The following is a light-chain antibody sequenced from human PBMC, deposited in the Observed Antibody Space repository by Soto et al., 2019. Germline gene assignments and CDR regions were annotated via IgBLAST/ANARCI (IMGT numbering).Light chain of an antibody. CDR3: QQYNSPSSGT. CDR2: DAS. J-gene: IGKJ1*01. V-gene: IGKV1-5*01. Sequence: DIKMTQSPSTLSASEGDRVTITCRASKSISSCLAWYQQKPGKAPKLLIYDASSLESGVPSRFSGSGSGTEFTLTISSLQPDDFATYYCQQYNSPSSGTFGQGTKVEIK. CDR1: KSISSC.